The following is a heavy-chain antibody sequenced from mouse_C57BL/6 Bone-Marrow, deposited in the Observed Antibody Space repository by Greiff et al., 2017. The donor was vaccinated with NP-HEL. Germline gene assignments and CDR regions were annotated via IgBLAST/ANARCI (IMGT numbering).Heavy chain of an antibody. Sequence: VQVVESGPGLVQPSQSLSITCTVSGFSLTSYGVHWVRQSPGKGLEWLGVIWSGGSTDYNAAVISRLSISKDNSKSQVFFKMNSLQADDTAIYYCASRKTAQASWFAYWGQGTLVTVSA. CDR2: IWSGGST. D-gene: IGHD3-2*02. V-gene: IGHV2-2*01. J-gene: IGHJ3*01. CDR1: GFSLTSYG. CDR3: ASRKTAQASWFAY.